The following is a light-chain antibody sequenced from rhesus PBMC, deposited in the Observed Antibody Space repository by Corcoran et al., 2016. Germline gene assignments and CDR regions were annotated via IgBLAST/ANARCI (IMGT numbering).Light chain of an antibody. Sequence: DIVMTQSPGILSLSPGQRATLSCRASQSVSSNLAWYHQKPGQPPRPVIFDATNRSTGIPDRVNGRGSGTDFSLTVNPLEAEDAGICYCQQYLDWNTFGPGAKLDIK. V-gene: IGKV3-35*01. CDR3: QQYLDWNT. CDR2: DAT. J-gene: IGKJ3*01. CDR1: QSVSSN.